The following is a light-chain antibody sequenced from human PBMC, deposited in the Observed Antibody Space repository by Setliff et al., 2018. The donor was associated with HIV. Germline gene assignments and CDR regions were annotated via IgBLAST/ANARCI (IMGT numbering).Light chain of an antibody. CDR2: EVS. J-gene: IGLJ1*01. Sequence: QSALTQPPPASGSPGQSVTISCTGTSSDLGAYNYVSWYQQHPGKAPKLMIYEVSQRPSGVPDRFSGSKSGNTASLTVSGLQAEDEADYYCSSYAGSNNYVFGSGTKVTVL. V-gene: IGLV2-8*01. CDR1: SSDLGAYNY. CDR3: SSYAGSNNYV.